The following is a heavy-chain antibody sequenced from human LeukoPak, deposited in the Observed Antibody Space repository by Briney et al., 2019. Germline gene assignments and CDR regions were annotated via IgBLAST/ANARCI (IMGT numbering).Heavy chain of an antibody. V-gene: IGHV3-48*03. Sequence: HPGGSLRLSCAASGFTFSSYEMNWVRQAPGKGLEWVSYISSSGSTIYYADSVKGRFTISRDNAKNSLYLQMNSLRAEDTAVYYCARDVPRRKAFDIWGQGTMVTVSS. CDR3: ARDVPRRKAFDI. J-gene: IGHJ3*02. D-gene: IGHD6-6*01. CDR2: ISSSGSTI. CDR1: GFTFSSYE.